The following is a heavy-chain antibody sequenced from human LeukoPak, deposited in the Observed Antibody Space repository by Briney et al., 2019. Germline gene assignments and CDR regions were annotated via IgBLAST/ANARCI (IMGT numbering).Heavy chain of an antibody. CDR1: EFTFDDYA. J-gene: IGHJ6*03. CDR3: ARRRSNPFYMDV. Sequence: GRSLRLSCAASEFTFDDYAMHWVRQAPGKGLEWVSGINWNSDTIGYADSVKGRFTISRDNAENSLYLQMNSLRAEDTAVYYCARRRSNPFYMDVWGKGTTVTVSS. V-gene: IGHV3-9*01. D-gene: IGHD1-26*01. CDR2: INWNSDTI.